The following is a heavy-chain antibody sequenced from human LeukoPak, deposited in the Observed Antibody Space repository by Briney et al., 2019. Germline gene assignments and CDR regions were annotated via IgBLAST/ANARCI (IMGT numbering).Heavy chain of an antibody. J-gene: IGHJ5*02. CDR1: GDSVSSNSAA. Sequence: SQTLSLTCAISGDSVSSNSAAWNWIRQSPSRGLEWLGRTYYRSKWYNDYAVSVKSRITINPDTSKNQFSLQLNSVTPEDTAVYYCARGQTAGIAAGPNWFDPWGQGTLVTVSS. D-gene: IGHD6-13*01. V-gene: IGHV6-1*01. CDR2: TYYRSKWYN. CDR3: ARGQTAGIAAGPNWFDP.